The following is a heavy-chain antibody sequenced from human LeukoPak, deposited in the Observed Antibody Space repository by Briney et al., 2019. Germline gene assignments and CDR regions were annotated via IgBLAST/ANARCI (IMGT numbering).Heavy chain of an antibody. CDR3: AGDGDTAMVSQRP. J-gene: IGHJ5*02. CDR1: GYTFTSYG. Sequence: ASVKVSCKASGYTFTSYGVSWVRQAPGQGLEWMGWISAYNGNTNYAQKLQGRVTMTTDTSASTAYMELRSLRSDDTAVYYCAGDGDTAMVSQRPWGQGTLVTVSS. CDR2: ISAYNGNT. V-gene: IGHV1-18*01. D-gene: IGHD5-18*01.